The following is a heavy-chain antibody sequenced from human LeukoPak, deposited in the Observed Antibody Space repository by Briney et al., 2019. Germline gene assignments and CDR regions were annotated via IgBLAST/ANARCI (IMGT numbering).Heavy chain of an antibody. J-gene: IGHJ3*02. Sequence: SETLSLTCTVSGGFIRSSAYYWGWIRQPPGRGLEWIGTIYYSGSTNYNPSLKSRVTISLDMSKNQFSLKLNSVTAADTAMYYCARHPQPFDIWGHGTMVTVSS. CDR1: GGFIRSSAYY. V-gene: IGHV4-39*01. CDR3: ARHPQPFDI. D-gene: IGHD6-13*01. CDR2: IYYSGST.